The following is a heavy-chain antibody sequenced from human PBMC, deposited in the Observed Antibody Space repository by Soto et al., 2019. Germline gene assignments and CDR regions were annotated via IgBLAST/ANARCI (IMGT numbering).Heavy chain of an antibody. Sequence: EVQLVESGGGLIQPGGSLRLSCAASGFAVSSKYMTWARQAPGKGLEWVSVIYGGGTTYYADSVKGRFIISRDTSKNTLYLQMNSLRAEDTAVYYCVQTTGWPGFDFWGQGTLVTVSS. CDR3: VQTTGWPGFDF. CDR1: GFAVSSKY. CDR2: IYGGGTT. D-gene: IGHD6-19*01. V-gene: IGHV3-53*01. J-gene: IGHJ4*02.